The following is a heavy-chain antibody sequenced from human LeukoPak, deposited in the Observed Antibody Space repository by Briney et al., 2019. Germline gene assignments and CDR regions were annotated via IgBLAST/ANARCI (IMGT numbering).Heavy chain of an antibody. V-gene: IGHV1-69*13. CDR2: IVPIFGTA. CDR3: ARAPKLNYYEGFDY. Sequence: EASVKVSCTASGYTFTSYAMHWVRQAPGQRLEWMGGIVPIFGTANYAQKFQGRVTITADESTSTAYMELSSLRSEDTAVYYCARAPKLNYYEGFDYWGQGTLVTVSS. CDR1: GYTFTSYA. D-gene: IGHD3-22*01. J-gene: IGHJ4*02.